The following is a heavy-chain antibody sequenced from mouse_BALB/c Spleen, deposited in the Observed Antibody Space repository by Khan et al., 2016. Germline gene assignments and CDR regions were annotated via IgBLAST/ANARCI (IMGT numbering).Heavy chain of an antibody. CDR2: INPNNGAT. Sequence: VQLKESDPDLVKPGASVKISCKASGYSFTDYYMYWVKQSHGKSLEWIGRINPNNGATTFNQKFKGKAILTVDKSYTKAYMELRNLASEDSAIYYCAIDYYMNWCQVTTLTVSS. J-gene: IGHJ2*01. CDR1: GYSFTDYY. CDR3: AIDYYMN. D-gene: IGHD1-1*01. V-gene: IGHV1-18*01.